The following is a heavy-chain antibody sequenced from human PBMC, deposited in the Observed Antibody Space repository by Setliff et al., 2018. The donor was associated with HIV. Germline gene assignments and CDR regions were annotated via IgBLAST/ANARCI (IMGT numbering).Heavy chain of an antibody. CDR3: ARNFGLSPSGKYYYYYGMDI. CDR2: INPNSGDT. D-gene: IGHD3-10*01. Sequence: ASVKVSCKASGYTFSTYSIHWVRQAPGQRLEWMGWINPNSGDTNYAQKFQGRVTMTRDTSINAAYMELRSLRSDDTAVYYCARNFGLSPSGKYYYYYGMDIWGQGTTVTVSS. J-gene: IGHJ6*02. V-gene: IGHV1-2*02. CDR1: GYTFSTYS.